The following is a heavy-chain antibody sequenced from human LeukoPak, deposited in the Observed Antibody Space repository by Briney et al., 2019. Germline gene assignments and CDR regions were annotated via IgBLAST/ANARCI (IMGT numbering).Heavy chain of an antibody. V-gene: IGHV3-74*01. CDR3: ASGSYSK. J-gene: IGHJ4*02. D-gene: IGHD1-26*01. CDR1: GFTFSSYW. CDR2: TKSDGSST. Sequence: PAESLRLSCAASGFTFSSYWMLWVRQGPGKGLVWVSRTKSDGSSTDYADSVKGRFTISRDNAKNMLYLQMNSLSAEDTAVYYCASGSYSKWGQGTLVTVSS.